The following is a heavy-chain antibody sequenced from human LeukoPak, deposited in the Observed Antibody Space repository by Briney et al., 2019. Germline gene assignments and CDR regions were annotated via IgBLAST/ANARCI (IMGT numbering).Heavy chain of an antibody. CDR1: GYTFTGYY. Sequence: ASVKVSCKASGYTFTGYYMHWVRQAPGQGLEWMGWINPNSGGTNYAQKFQGRVTMTRDTSISTAYMELSRLTSDDTVVYYCAKSSPTKGGELSPFDYWGQGTLVTVSS. J-gene: IGHJ4*02. D-gene: IGHD3-16*02. V-gene: IGHV1-2*02. CDR3: AKSSPTKGGELSPFDY. CDR2: INPNSGGT.